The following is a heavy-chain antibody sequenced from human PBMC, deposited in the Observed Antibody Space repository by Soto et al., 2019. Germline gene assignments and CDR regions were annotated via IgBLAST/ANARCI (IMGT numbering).Heavy chain of an antibody. Sequence: WASVKVSFKASGYTSADFGISWVRQAPGPGLEWMGWVSGNNGASNPAPKVQGRITMTLDTSTGVSYMALRSLRSDDTAIYYCVRDQKYFRVNGNWFDSWGQGPLVTVSS. J-gene: IGHJ5*01. CDR3: VRDQKYFRVNGNWFDS. D-gene: IGHD2-2*01. CDR2: VSGNNGAS. V-gene: IGHV1-18*04. CDR1: GYTSADFG.